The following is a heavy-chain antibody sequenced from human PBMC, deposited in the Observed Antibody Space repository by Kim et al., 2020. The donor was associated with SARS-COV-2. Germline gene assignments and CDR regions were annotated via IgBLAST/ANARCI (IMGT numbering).Heavy chain of an antibody. J-gene: IGHJ4*02. CDR3: AKDRVYSRNYPGDYFAY. CDR2: ISGSGGST. V-gene: IGHV3-23*01. CDR1: GFTFSSYA. Sequence: GGSLRLSCAASGFTFSSYAISWVRQAPGKGLEWVSAISGSGGSTYYADSVKGRFTISRDNSKNTLYLQMNSLRAEDTAVYYCAKDRVYSRNYPGDYFAYWGQGTLVTVSS. D-gene: IGHD1-26*01.